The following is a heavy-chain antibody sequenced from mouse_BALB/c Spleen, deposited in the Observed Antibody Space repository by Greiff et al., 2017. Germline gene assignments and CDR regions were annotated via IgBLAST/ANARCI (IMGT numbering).Heavy chain of an antibody. CDR3: ARWGLRRDYYAMDY. CDR2: ISYSGST. CDR1: GASIPSGY. Sequence: VQLQQSGPSLVKPSQTLSLPFSFTGASIPSGYWNGIRKFPGNKLEYMGYISYSGSTYYNPSLKSRISITRDTSKNQYYLQLNSVTTEDTATYYCARWGLRRDYYAMDYWGQGTSVTVSS. V-gene: IGHV3-8*02. D-gene: IGHD2-4*01. J-gene: IGHJ4*01.